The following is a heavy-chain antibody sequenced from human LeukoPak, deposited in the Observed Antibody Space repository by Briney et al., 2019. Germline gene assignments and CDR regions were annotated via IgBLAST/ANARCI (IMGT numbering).Heavy chain of an antibody. Sequence: PGGSLRLSCAASGFTFSNFALAWVRQAPGKGLEWVSVISGNGGTTYYADSVKGRFTISRDSSKNTLYLQMNSLRAEDTAVYYCARHPQRNYCSSTSCIDYWGQGTLVTVSS. D-gene: IGHD2-2*01. V-gene: IGHV3-23*01. J-gene: IGHJ4*02. CDR2: ISGNGGTT. CDR1: GFTFSNFA. CDR3: ARHPQRNYCSSTSCIDY.